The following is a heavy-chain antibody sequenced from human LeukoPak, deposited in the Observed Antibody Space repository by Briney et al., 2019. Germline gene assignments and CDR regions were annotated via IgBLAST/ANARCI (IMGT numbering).Heavy chain of an antibody. CDR3: ARTGGSAGGY. CDR1: GGSISSGNYY. Sequence: SETLSLTCTVSGGSISSGNYYWSWTRQPPGKGLEWIGYIHQSGSTYYNPSLNSRVTIPVDRSKNQFSLILTSVTAADTAVYYCARTGGSAGGYWGQGTLVTVSS. CDR2: IHQSGST. V-gene: IGHV4-30-2*01. J-gene: IGHJ4*02. D-gene: IGHD6-25*01.